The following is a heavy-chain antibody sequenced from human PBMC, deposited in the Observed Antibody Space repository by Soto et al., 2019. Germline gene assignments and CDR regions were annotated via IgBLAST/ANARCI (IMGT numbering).Heavy chain of an antibody. CDR1: GYTFTSYY. D-gene: IGHD2-21*02. V-gene: IGHV1-46*01. J-gene: IGHJ5*02. CDR3: AREFEKDCGGDCLINWFDP. CDR2: INPSGGST. Sequence: QVQLVQSGAEVKKPGASVKVSCKASGYTFTSYYMHWVRQAPGQGLEWMGIINPSGGSTSYAQKFKGRATMTRDTSTSTVYMELSSLRSEDTAVYYCAREFEKDCGGDCLINWFDPWGQGTLVTVSS.